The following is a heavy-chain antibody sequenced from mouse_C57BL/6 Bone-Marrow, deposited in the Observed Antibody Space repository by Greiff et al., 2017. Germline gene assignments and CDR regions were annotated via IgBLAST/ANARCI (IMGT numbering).Heavy chain of an antibody. J-gene: IGHJ2*01. CDR1: GFTFSSYG. CDR2: ISSGGSST. D-gene: IGHD1-1*01. CDR3: ATTVVATNDY. V-gene: IGHV5-6*01. Sequence: EVKLQESGGDLVKPGGSLKLSCAASGFTFSSYGMSWVRQTPDKRLEWVATISSGGSSTYYPDRVQGRFPISRDYAKNTLYLQMSSLKSEDTARYYDATTVVATNDYWGQGTTLTVSS.